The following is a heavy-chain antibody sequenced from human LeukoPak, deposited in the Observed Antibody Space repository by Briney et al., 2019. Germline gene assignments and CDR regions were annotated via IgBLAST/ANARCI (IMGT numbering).Heavy chain of an antibody. CDR1: GFRFTNYC. V-gene: IGHV3-11*01. CDR2: ISSSGSTI. J-gene: IGHJ4*02. Sequence: GSLRLSCAASGFRFTNYCMSWVRQAPGKGLEWVSYISSSGSTIYYADSVKGRFTISRDNAKNSLYLQMNSLRAEDTAVYYCARDCSSTSCYGFDYWGQGTLVTVSS. CDR3: ARDCSSTSCYGFDY. D-gene: IGHD2-2*01.